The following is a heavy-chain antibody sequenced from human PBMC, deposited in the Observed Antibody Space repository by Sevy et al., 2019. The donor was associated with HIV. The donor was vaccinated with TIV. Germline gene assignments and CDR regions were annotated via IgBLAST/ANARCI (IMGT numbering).Heavy chain of an antibody. V-gene: IGHV3-23*01. D-gene: IGHD6-13*01. Sequence: GGSLRLSCVVSGYSFSSYAISWVRQAPGKGLEWVSPINGRGGSTYYADSVKGRFTKSRDNPKNTLFLQMINLRVDDTAIYYCARPSPRIAAAASACYDNWGQGTLVTVSS. J-gene: IGHJ4*02. CDR2: INGRGGST. CDR3: ARPSPRIAAAASACYDN. CDR1: GYSFSSYA.